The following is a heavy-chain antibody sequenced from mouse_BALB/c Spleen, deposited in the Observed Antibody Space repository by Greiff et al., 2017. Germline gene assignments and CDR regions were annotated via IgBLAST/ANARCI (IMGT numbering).Heavy chain of an antibody. CDR3: SAVGSSGGRAY. J-gene: IGHJ3*01. CDR1: GFNIKDYY. V-gene: IGHV14-4*02. D-gene: IGHD3-1*01. Sequence: VHVKQSGAELVRPGASVKLSCTASGFNIKDYYMHWVKQRPEQGLEWIGWIDPENGDTEYAPKFQGKATMTADTSSNTAYLQHISLTSEDTAVSYCSAVGSSGGRAYWGQGTLVTVSA. CDR2: IDPENGDT.